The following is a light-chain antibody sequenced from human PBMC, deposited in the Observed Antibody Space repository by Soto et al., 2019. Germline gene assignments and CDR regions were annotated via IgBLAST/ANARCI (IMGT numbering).Light chain of an antibody. J-gene: IGLJ1*01. V-gene: IGLV1-44*01. Sequence: QSVLTQPPSASGTPGQRVTISCSGSSSNIGSNAVSWYQHLPGTAPKLLIYSTDQWPSGVPDRFSGSKSGTSASLAINGLKSEDEADSYCAAWDDSLNAHVFGTGTKVTVL. CDR2: STD. CDR1: SSNIGSNA. CDR3: AAWDDSLNAHV.